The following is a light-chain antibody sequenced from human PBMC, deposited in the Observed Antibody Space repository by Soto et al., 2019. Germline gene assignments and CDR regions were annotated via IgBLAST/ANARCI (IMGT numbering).Light chain of an antibody. Sequence: EIQITQSPASLCEYVVDIVIMNCRASQGIRNDLGWYQQKPGKATKLLIYAASTLQSGVPSRFSGSGSGTDFTLTISSLQPEDFATYYCQQSYSTPRTFGQGTKVDIK. J-gene: IGKJ1*01. CDR3: QQSYSTPRT. CDR2: AAS. V-gene: IGKV1-39*01. CDR1: QGIRND.